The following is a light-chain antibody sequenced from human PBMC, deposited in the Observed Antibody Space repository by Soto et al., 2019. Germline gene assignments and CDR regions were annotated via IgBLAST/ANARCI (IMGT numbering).Light chain of an antibody. J-gene: IGKJ5*01. CDR2: DAS. Sequence: LTQSPAILSVSPGERATLSCRASQSVSSYLAWYQQTPGQAPRLLIYDASNRATGIPARFSGSGSGTDFTLTISSLEPEDFAVYYCQQRSNWPITFGQGTRLEVK. V-gene: IGKV3-11*01. CDR1: QSVSSY. CDR3: QQRSNWPIT.